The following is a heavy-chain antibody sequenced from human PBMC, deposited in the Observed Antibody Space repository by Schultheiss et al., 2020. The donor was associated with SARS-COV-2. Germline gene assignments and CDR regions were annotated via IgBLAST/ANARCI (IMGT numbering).Heavy chain of an antibody. Sequence: SETLSLTCTVSGGSISSGGYYWSWIRQPPGKGLEWIGYIYHSGRTNYSPSLKSRVTMSVDTSKNQFSLKLASVTAADTAVYYCAKVDPAPPIARPDVNWFESWGQGALVTVSS. CDR2: IYHSGRT. D-gene: IGHD2-15*01. CDR1: GGSISSGGYY. CDR3: AKVDPAPPIARPDVNWFES. J-gene: IGHJ5*01. V-gene: IGHV4-61*08.